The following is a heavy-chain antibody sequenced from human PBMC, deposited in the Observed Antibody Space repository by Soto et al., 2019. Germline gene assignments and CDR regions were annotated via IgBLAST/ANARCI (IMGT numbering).Heavy chain of an antibody. CDR1: GFTFSSYW. V-gene: IGHV3-7*03. CDR2: IKQDGSEK. J-gene: IGHJ6*02. Sequence: VGSLRLSCAASGFTFSSYWMSWVRQAPGKGLEWVANIKQDGSEKYYVDSVKGRFTISRDNAKNSLYLQMNSLRAEDTAVYYCARVSTWVYYGMDVWGQGTTVTVSS. D-gene: IGHD1-26*01. CDR3: ARVSTWVYYGMDV.